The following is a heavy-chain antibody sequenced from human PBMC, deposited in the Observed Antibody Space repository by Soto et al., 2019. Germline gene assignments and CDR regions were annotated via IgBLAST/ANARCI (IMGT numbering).Heavy chain of an antibody. CDR3: ASPSRIEEAGNSY. D-gene: IGHD6-13*01. Sequence: SETLSLTCAVYGGTFSVYYWSLIRQPPGKGLEWIGEINHSGSTNYNPSLKSRVTISVETSKNQFSLKLSSVTAAETAVYYCASPSRIEEAGNSYWGQGTLVTVSS. CDR2: INHSGST. V-gene: IGHV4-34*01. J-gene: IGHJ4*02. CDR1: GGTFSVYY.